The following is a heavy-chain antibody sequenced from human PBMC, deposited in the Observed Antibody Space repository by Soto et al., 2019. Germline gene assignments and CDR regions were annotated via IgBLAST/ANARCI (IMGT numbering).Heavy chain of an antibody. CDR3: AKSHEFGVVILYYFDY. D-gene: IGHD3-3*01. J-gene: IGHJ4*02. CDR1: GVSCSSYS. Sequence: VGSLRLSCAAWGVSCSSYSMNWVRQAPGKGLEWVSAISGSGGSTYYADSVKGRFTISRDNSKNTLYLQMNSLRAEDTAVYYCAKSHEFGVVILYYFDYWGQGTLVTVSS. V-gene: IGHV3-23*01. CDR2: ISGSGGST.